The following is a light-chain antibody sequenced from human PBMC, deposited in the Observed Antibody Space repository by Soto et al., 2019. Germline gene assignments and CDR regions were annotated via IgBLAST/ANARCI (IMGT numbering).Light chain of an antibody. V-gene: IGLV2-11*01. J-gene: IGLJ2*01. CDR2: DVS. CDR1: SSDVGGYNY. CDR3: CSYAGSYTSSDVV. Sequence: QSALTQPRSVSGSPGQSVTISCTGTSSDVGGYNYVSWYQQHPGKAPKLMIYDVSKRPSGVPDRFSGSKSGNTASLTISGLQAEDEADYYCCSYAGSYTSSDVVFGGGTKLTVL.